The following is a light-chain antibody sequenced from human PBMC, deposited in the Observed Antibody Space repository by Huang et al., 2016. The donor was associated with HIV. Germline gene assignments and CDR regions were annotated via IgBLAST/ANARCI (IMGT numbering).Light chain of an antibody. Sequence: DIQMTQSPSSLSASVGDRVTIICRASQGISKSIAWYQEKPGKAPKLPLYATSKLESGVPSRFSGSGSGTHYTLTISTLQPEDLATYYCQQYQSVPWTFGQGTKVAI. CDR1: QGISKS. CDR2: ATS. V-gene: IGKV1-NL1*01. J-gene: IGKJ1*01. CDR3: QQYQSVPWT.